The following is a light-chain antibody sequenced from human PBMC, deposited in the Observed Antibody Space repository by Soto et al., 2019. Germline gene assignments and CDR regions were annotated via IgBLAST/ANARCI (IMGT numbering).Light chain of an antibody. CDR3: QSYDSSLSGSV. CDR1: SSNLVASYH. V-gene: IGLV1-40*01. J-gene: IGLJ3*02. Sequence: QSVLTKPPSVSGAPGQRVTISCTGTSSNLVASYHVHWYQQLPETPPNHLIYGNSNRPSGVPDRFSGYKPGTSASLAITGLQAEDEADYYCQSYDSSLSGSVFGGGTKLTVL. CDR2: GNS.